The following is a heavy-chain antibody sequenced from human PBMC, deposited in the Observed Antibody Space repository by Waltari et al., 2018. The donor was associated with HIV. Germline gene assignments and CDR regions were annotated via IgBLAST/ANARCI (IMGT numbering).Heavy chain of an antibody. V-gene: IGHV3-23*01. CDR1: GFIFSSYA. D-gene: IGHD3-22*01. Sequence: EVQLLESGGDLQQPGGSLRLSWAASGFIFSSYAMSWVRQAPGRGLEWVSSINGGTTGTFYAYSVKGRFTISRDSSKNTLYLQMNSLRAEDTAVYYCAKDRSYDSSGYFDYWGEGTLVTVSS. CDR2: INGGTTGT. J-gene: IGHJ4*02. CDR3: AKDRSYDSSGYFDY.